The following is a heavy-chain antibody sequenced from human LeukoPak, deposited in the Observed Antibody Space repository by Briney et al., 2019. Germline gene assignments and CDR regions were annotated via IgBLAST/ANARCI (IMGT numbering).Heavy chain of an antibody. CDR1: GFTFSSYN. CDR3: ARDRDSGSYRGAFDY. D-gene: IGHD1-26*01. V-gene: IGHV3-48*01. Sequence: GGSLRLSCAASGFTFSSYNMNWVRQAPGKGLEWGSYIDTSSSTVSYADSVKGRFTISRDNAKNSLYLQMNSLRAEDTAVYYCARDRDSGSYRGAFDYWGQGTLVTVSS. CDR2: IDTSSSTV. J-gene: IGHJ4*02.